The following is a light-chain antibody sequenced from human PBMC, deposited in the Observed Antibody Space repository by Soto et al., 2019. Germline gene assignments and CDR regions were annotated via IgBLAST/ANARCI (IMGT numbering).Light chain of an antibody. Sequence: EIVLTQSPGTLSLSPWEGATLSCRASQNVNSSSLAWYQQKVGQAPRLLIYGASNRATGIPDRFSGSGSGTDFTLTISRLEPEDFAVYYCQQYGSSPLTFGGGTKVDI. V-gene: IGKV3-20*01. J-gene: IGKJ4*01. CDR3: QQYGSSPLT. CDR1: QNVNSSS. CDR2: GAS.